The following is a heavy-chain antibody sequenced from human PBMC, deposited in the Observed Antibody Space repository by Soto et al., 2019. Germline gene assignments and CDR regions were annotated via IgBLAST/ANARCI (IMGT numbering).Heavy chain of an antibody. D-gene: IGHD5-18*01. V-gene: IGHV1-69*06. Sequence: SVKVSCKASGGTFSSYAISWVRQAPGQGLEWMGGIIPTFGTANYAQKFQGRVTITADKSTSTAYMELSSLRSEDTAVYYCARDGYSYGYPYFDYWGQGTLVTVS. CDR1: GGTFSSYA. CDR3: ARDGYSYGYPYFDY. CDR2: IIPTFGTA. J-gene: IGHJ4*02.